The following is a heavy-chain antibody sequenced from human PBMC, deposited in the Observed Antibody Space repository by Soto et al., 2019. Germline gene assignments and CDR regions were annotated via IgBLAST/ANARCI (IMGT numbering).Heavy chain of an antibody. J-gene: IGHJ4*02. V-gene: IGHV1-18*01. CDR2: ISVNSGTT. CDR1: GYNFNTYG. CDR3: ARNDTSGHYSDY. D-gene: IGHD3-22*01. Sequence: ASVKVSCKASGYNFNTYGITWVRQAPGQGLEWMGWISVNSGTTNYAQKIQGRVTMTTDTSSSTAFMELRSLRSDDTAAYYCARNDTSGHYSDYWGQGTLVTVSS.